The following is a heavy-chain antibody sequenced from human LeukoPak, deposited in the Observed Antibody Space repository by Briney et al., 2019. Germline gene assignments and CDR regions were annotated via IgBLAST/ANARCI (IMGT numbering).Heavy chain of an antibody. CDR2: IYPGDSDT. D-gene: IGHD1-26*01. J-gene: IGHJ5*02. V-gene: IGHV5-51*01. CDR1: GYSFTSYW. CDR3: ARDRYSGSYYNGWFDP. Sequence: GGSLRLSCKGSGYSFTSYWIGWVRQMPGKGLEWMGIIYPGDSDTRYSPSSQGQVTISADKSISTAYLQWSSLKASDTAMYYCARDRYSGSYYNGWFDPWGQGTLVTVSS.